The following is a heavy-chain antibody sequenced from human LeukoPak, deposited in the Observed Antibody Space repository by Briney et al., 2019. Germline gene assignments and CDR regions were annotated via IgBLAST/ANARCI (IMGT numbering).Heavy chain of an antibody. J-gene: IGHJ6*03. CDR1: GFTFSSYE. D-gene: IGHD3-10*01. CDR2: ISSSGSTI. V-gene: IGHV3-48*03. CDR3: ARERWGVIRYNYYYYMDV. Sequence: GGSLRLSCAASGFTFSSYEMNWVRQAPGKGLEWVSYISSSGSTIYYADSVKGRFTISRDNAKNSLYLQMNSLRAEDTAVYYCARERWGVIRYNYYYYMDVWGKGTTVTVSS.